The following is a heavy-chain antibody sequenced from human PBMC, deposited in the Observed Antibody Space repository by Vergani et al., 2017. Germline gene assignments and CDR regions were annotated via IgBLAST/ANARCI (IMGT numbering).Heavy chain of an antibody. V-gene: IGHV1-2*02. D-gene: IGHD6-19*01. J-gene: IGHJ6*02. CDR1: GYTFTGYY. CDR3: ARDSSWDSSGWYGRVLSYYYGMDV. CDR2: INPNSGGT. Sequence: QVQLVQSGAEVKKPGASVKVSCKASGYTFTGYYMHWVRQAPGQGLEWMGWINPNSGGTNYAQKVQGRVTMTRDTSTSTAYMELRSLRSDDTAVYYCARDSSWDSSGWYGRVLSYYYGMDVWGQGTTVTVSS.